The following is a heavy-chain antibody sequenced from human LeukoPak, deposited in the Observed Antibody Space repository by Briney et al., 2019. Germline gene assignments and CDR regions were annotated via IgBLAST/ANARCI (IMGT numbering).Heavy chain of an antibody. Sequence: GASVKVSCKASGYTFTSYYMHWVRQAPGQGLEWIGIINPSGGSTSYAQKFQGRVTMTTDTSTSTAYMELRSLRSDDTAVYYCARDSSGARRVSYYYYYYMDVWGKGTTVTVSS. CDR2: INPSGGST. CDR3: ARDSSGARRVSYYYYYYMDV. D-gene: IGHD6-6*01. CDR1: GYTFTSYY. J-gene: IGHJ6*03. V-gene: IGHV1-46*01.